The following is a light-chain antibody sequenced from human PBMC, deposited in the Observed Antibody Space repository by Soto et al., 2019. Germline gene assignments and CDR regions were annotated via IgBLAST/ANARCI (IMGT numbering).Light chain of an antibody. J-gene: IGKJ5*01. CDR2: DFS. CDR3: QQRTRWTMT. CDR1: QSISGW. Sequence: DIQMTQSPSTLSASVGDRVTITCRASQSISGWLAWYQQKPGKAPKLLIYDFSSFESGVPSSFSGSGSGTEFTLAISSLQPDDFATYYCQQRTRWTMTFGQGTRLEIK. V-gene: IGKV1-5*01.